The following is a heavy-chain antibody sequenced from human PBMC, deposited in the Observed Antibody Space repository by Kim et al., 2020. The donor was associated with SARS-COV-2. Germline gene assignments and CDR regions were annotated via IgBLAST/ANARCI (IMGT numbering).Heavy chain of an antibody. Sequence: GGSLRLSCAASGFTFSNAWMSWVRQAPGKGLEWVGRIKSKTDGGTTDYAAPVKGRFTISRDDSKNTLYLQMNSLKTEDTAVYYCTTDYQDIVVVVAATRVDYWGQGTLVTVSS. V-gene: IGHV3-15*01. D-gene: IGHD2-15*01. J-gene: IGHJ4*02. CDR2: IKSKTDGGTT. CDR3: TTDYQDIVVVVAATRVDY. CDR1: GFTFSNAW.